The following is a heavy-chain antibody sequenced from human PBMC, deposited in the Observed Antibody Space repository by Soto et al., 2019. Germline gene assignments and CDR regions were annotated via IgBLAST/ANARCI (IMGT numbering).Heavy chain of an antibody. J-gene: IGHJ3*02. CDR3: ARKDGSGWITGSAFDI. Sequence: QVQLVQSGAEVKKPGASVKVSCKASGYTFTSYYMHWVRQAPGQGLEWMGIINPSGGSTSYAQEFQGRVTMTRDTSTSKVYMELSSLRSEDTAVYYCARKDGSGWITGSAFDIWGQGTMVTVSS. V-gene: IGHV1-46*01. CDR2: INPSGGST. CDR1: GYTFTSYY. D-gene: IGHD6-19*01.